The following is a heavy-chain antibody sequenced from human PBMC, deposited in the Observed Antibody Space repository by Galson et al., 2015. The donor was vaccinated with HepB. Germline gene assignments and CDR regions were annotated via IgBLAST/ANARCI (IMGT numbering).Heavy chain of an antibody. D-gene: IGHD3-3*01. CDR3: ARPPIRRFFDYYSGMDV. Sequence: SLRLSCAASGFTFSSYAMHWVHQAPGKGLEWVAVISYDGSNKYYADSVKGRFTISRDNSKNTLYLQMNSLRAEDTAVYYCARPPIRRFFDYYSGMDVWGPGTPVTVSS. J-gene: IGHJ6*02. CDR1: GFTFSSYA. CDR2: ISYDGSNK. V-gene: IGHV3-30-3*01.